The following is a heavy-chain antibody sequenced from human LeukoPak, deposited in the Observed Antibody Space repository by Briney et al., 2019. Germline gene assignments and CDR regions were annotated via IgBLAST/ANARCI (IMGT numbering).Heavy chain of an antibody. D-gene: IGHD3-10*01. CDR1: GFTVSNAW. Sequence: PGGSLRLSCAASGFTVSNAWMSWVRQAPGKGLEWVSAISGSGGSTYFPDSVKGRFTISRDNSKNTLHLQMNSLRAEDTALYYCAKGPSGSYYGFDMWGQGTMVTVSS. V-gene: IGHV3-23*01. J-gene: IGHJ3*02. CDR2: ISGSGGST. CDR3: AKGPSGSYYGFDM.